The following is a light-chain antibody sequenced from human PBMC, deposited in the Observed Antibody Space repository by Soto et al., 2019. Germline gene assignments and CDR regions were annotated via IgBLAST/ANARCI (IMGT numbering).Light chain of an antibody. V-gene: IGKV1-5*01. J-gene: IGKJ1*01. CDR3: QEYESHLRT. CDR1: QSISSW. CDR2: DAS. Sequence: DILMTQSPSTLSASVGDRVTITCRASQSISSWLAWYQQKSGKAPHLLIYDASTLESGVPSRFSGSGSGTEFSLTISSLHPDDFATYYCQEYESHLRTFGPGTKVEI.